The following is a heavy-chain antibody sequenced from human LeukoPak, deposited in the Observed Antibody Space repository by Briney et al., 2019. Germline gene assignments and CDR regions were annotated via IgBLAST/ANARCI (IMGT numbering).Heavy chain of an antibody. V-gene: IGHV3-11*04. CDR2: IGSSGGSI. D-gene: IGHD6-13*01. CDR1: GFTFNDYY. J-gene: IGHJ4*02. CDR3: VRGRTSGSSWPFDY. Sequence: KPGGSLRLSCAASGFTFNDYYMSWIRQAPGKGQEWISYIGSSGGSINYADSVKGRFTISRDNAKNSLSLQMNSLRAEDTAVYYCVRGRTSGSSWPFDYWGQGTLVTVSS.